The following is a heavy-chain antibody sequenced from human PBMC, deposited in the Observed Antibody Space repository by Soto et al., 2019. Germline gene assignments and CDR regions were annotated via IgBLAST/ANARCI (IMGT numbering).Heavy chain of an antibody. V-gene: IGHV3-30*18. J-gene: IGHJ6*02. CDR1: VFTFSSYC. CDR2: ISYDGSNK. CDR3: AKDAQQLVWYYYYYGMDV. Sequence: PGGSLGLSRADSVFTFSSYCMHWVRQAPGKGLEWVAVISYDGSNKHYADSVKGRFTISRDNSKNTLYLQMNSLRAEDTAVYYSAKDAQQLVWYYYYYGMDVWGQGTTVTVSS. D-gene: IGHD6-13*01.